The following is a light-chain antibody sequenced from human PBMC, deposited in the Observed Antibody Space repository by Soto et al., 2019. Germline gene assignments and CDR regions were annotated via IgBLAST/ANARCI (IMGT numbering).Light chain of an antibody. CDR1: QSVSTK. V-gene: IGKV3-11*01. Sequence: EIVLTQSPATLSLSPGERATLSCRASQSVSTKLAWYQQKPGQAPSLLIFDASKRAAGIPARFSGSGSGTDFPLTISKLELEDLAVYYCLQLSSWPALTFGGGTKVEVK. J-gene: IGKJ4*01. CDR3: LQLSSWPALT. CDR2: DAS.